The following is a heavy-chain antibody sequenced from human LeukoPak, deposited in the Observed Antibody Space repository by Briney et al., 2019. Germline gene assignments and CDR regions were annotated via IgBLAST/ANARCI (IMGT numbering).Heavy chain of an antibody. CDR2: ISGSGGST. CDR1: GFTFSSYA. J-gene: IGHJ4*02. Sequence: GGSLRLSCAASGFTFSSYAMSWVRQAPGKGLEWVSAISGSGGSTYYADSVKGRFTISRDNSKNTLYPQMNSLRAEDTAVYYCARKWGATTGDYWGQGTLVTVSS. CDR3: ARKWGATTGDY. D-gene: IGHD1-26*01. V-gene: IGHV3-23*01.